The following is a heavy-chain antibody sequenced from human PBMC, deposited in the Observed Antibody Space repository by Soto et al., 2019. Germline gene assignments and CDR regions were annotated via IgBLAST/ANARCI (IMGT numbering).Heavy chain of an antibody. V-gene: IGHV4-4*07. D-gene: IGHD6-6*01. CDR1: GGSISSFY. CDR3: ARVAYSSSSERGILGGYYYYGMDV. J-gene: IGHJ6*02. CDR2: IYTSGVT. Sequence: PSETLSLTCTVSGGSISSFYWSWVRQPAGKGLEWIGRIYTSGVTNYNPSLKSRVTMSVDTSKDQFSLKLSSVTAADTAVYYCARVAYSSSSERGILGGYYYYGMDVWGQGTTVTVSS.